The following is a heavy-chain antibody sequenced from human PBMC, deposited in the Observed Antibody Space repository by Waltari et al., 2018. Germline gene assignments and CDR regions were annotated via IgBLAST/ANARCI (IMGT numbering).Heavy chain of an antibody. J-gene: IGHJ5*02. V-gene: IGHV1-18*01. CDR2: ISPYNDNT. CDR3: ARVRDIVLVVGSTQKRNEFDA. Sequence: QVQLVQSGPEVKRPGASVKVSCKASGYRFTTFGISWVRPAPGQGLEWMGWISPYNDNTNYAQSLQGRVTMTTDTYTNTAYLELRSLNSDDTAVYFCARVRDIVLVVGSTQKRNEFDAWGQGTLVTVSS. CDR1: GYRFTTFG. D-gene: IGHD2-8*02.